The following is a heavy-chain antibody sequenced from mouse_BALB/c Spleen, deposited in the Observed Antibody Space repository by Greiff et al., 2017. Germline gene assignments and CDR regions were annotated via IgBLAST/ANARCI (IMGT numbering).Heavy chain of an antibody. CDR2: IDPANGNT. CDR3: ARGGNYDYAWFAY. CDR1: GFNIKDTY. V-gene: IGHV14-3*02. Sequence: VQLQQSGAELVKPGASVKLSCPASGFNIKDTYMHWVKQRPEQGLEWIGRIDPANGNTKYDPKFQGKATITADPSSNTAYLQLSSLTSEDTAVYYCARGGNYDYAWFAYWGQGTLVTVSA. D-gene: IGHD2-4*01. J-gene: IGHJ3*01.